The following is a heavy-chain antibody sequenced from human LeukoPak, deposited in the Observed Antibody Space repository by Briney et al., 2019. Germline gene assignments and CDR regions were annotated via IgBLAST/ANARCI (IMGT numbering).Heavy chain of an antibody. Sequence: ASETLSLTCTVSGYSISSGYYWGWIRQPPGKGLEWIGSIYHSGSTYYNPSLKSRVTISVDTSKNQFSLKLSSVTAADTAVYYCARGGSHYGDYGAFDPWGQGTLVTVSS. CDR2: IYHSGST. V-gene: IGHV4-38-2*02. D-gene: IGHD4-17*01. J-gene: IGHJ5*02. CDR1: GYSISSGYY. CDR3: ARGGSHYGDYGAFDP.